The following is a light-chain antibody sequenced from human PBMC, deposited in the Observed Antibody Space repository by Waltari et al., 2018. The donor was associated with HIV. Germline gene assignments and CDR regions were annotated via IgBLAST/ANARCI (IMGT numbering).Light chain of an antibody. J-gene: IGKJ1*01. V-gene: IGKV3-20*01. CDR2: GAS. CDR3: QESGRSRT. CDR1: QTVSNNN. Sequence: ENVFTQFPDPLSLSQGEGATLSCRASQTVSNNNLAWYQQKPGQAPRLLIYGASNRATGIPDRFSGSGSGTDFTLTISRLEREDFVMYFCQESGRSRTFGRGTKVDIK.